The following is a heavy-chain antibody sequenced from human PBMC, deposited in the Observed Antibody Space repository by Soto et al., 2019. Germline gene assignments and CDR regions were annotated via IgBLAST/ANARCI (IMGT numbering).Heavy chain of an antibody. D-gene: IGHD4-17*01. CDR1: GFSLSNSGVG. CDR3: AHCTLHDYGDYDPGTSLVFDS. CDR2: IYGDNDK. J-gene: IGHJ4*02. Sequence: QITLKESGPSPVKPTQTLTVTCTFSGFSLSNSGVGVAWIRQPPGKALEWLALIYGDNDKRYSPSLKTRLTITKYTSNSPVVLTMTNMDPVNTATYYCAHCTLHDYGDYDPGTSLVFDSWGQGTLVTVSS. V-gene: IGHV2-5*02.